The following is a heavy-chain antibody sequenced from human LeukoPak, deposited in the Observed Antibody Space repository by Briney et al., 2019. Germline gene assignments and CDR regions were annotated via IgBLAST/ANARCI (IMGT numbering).Heavy chain of an antibody. J-gene: IGHJ4*02. Sequence: SETLSLTCTVSGGSISSYYWSWIRQPPGKGLERIGYIYYRGSTNYNPSLKSRVTISVDTSKNQFSLKLSSVTAADTAVYYCARSDSSGWPFDYWGQGTLVTVSS. V-gene: IGHV4-59*01. CDR3: ARSDSSGWPFDY. CDR2: IYYRGST. CDR1: GGSISSYY. D-gene: IGHD6-19*01.